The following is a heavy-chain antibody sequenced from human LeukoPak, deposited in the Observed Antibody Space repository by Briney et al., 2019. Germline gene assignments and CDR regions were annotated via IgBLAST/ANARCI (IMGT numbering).Heavy chain of an antibody. CDR3: ARGAYYDISSLGY. CDR2: ISSSSSYI. D-gene: IGHD3-9*01. J-gene: IGHJ4*02. CDR1: GFTFSSYS. V-gene: IGHV3-21*01. Sequence: GGSLRLSCAASGFTFSSYSMNWVPQAPGKGLEWVSSISSSSSYIYYADSVKGRFTISRDNAKNSLYLQMNSLRAEDTAVYYCARGAYYDISSLGYWGQGTLVTVSS.